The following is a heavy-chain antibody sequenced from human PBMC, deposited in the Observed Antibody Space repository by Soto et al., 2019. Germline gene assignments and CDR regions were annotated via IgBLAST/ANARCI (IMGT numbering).Heavy chain of an antibody. V-gene: IGHV4-59*08. Sequence: QVQLQESGPGLVKPSETLSLTCTVSGGSISSYYWSWIRQPPGKGLEWIGYIYYSGSTNYNPSLKSRVSISVDTTKNQFSLKLSSVAAAVTAVYYWARHRVRYFDWHHINAFDFWGQGTMVTVSS. D-gene: IGHD3-9*01. J-gene: IGHJ3*01. CDR3: ARHRVRYFDWHHINAFDF. CDR1: GGSISSYY. CDR2: IYYSGST.